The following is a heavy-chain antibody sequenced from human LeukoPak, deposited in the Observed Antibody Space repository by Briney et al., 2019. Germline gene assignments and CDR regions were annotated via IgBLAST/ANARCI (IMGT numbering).Heavy chain of an antibody. Sequence: GGSLRLSCAASGFTFSSYNMNWVRQAPGKGLEWVSSITSGSSYIYYADSVKGRFTISRDNSKNTLYLQMNSLRAEDTAVYYCARDWYYYDSSGYLDYWGQGTLVTVSS. J-gene: IGHJ4*02. CDR2: ITSGSSYI. D-gene: IGHD3-22*01. CDR1: GFTFSSYN. CDR3: ARDWYYYDSSGYLDY. V-gene: IGHV3-21*01.